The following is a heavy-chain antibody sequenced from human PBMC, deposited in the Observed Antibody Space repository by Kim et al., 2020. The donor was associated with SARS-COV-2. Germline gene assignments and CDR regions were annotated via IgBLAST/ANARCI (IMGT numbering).Heavy chain of an antibody. D-gene: IGHD3-22*01. Sequence: ARELQGRVTMTTDTSTSTAYMEMRSLRSDDTAVYYCAREVYDSSGFFDYWGQGTLVTVSS. CDR3: AREVYDSSGFFDY. J-gene: IGHJ4*02. V-gene: IGHV1-18*01.